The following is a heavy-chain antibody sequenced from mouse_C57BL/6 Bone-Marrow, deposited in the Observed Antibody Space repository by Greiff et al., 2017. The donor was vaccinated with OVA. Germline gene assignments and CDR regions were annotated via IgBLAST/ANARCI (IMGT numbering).Heavy chain of an antibody. D-gene: IGHD1-1*01. CDR1: GYTFTDYE. V-gene: IGHV1-15*01. Sequence: VQVVESGAELVRPGASVTLSCKASGYTFTDYEMHWVKQTPVHGLEWIGAIDPETGGTAYNQKFKGKAILTADKSSSTAYMELRSLTSEDSAVYYCTRTYGSSYVYFDVWGTGTTVTVSS. CDR3: TRTYGSSYVYFDV. CDR2: IDPETGGT. J-gene: IGHJ1*03.